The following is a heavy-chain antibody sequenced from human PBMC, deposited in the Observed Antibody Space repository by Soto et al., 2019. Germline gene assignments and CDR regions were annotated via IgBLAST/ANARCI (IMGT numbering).Heavy chain of an antibody. V-gene: IGHV4-31*03. Sequence: SETLSLTCTVSGGSISSYASFWSWIRQLPGKGPEWIAFISYSGTTSYNPSLRSRVTISADTSKSQFSLNLTSVTAADTAVYYCARGGASSKWFDPWGQGTLVTVSS. CDR1: GGSISSYASF. D-gene: IGHD2-15*01. CDR2: ISYSGTT. CDR3: ARGGASSKWFDP. J-gene: IGHJ5*02.